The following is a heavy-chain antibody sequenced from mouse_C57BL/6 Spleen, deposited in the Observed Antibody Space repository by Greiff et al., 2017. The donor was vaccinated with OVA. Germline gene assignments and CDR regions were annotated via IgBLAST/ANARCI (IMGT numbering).Heavy chain of an antibody. CDR2: ISSGSSTI. Sequence: DVHLVESGGGLVKPGGSLKLSCAASGFTFSDYGMHWVRQAPEKGLEWVAYISSGSSTIYYSDTVKGRFTISRDNAKNTLFLQMTSLRSEDTAMYYCARDDWFAYWGQGTLVTVSA. J-gene: IGHJ3*01. D-gene: IGHD2-3*01. V-gene: IGHV5-17*01. CDR3: ARDDWFAY. CDR1: GFTFSDYG.